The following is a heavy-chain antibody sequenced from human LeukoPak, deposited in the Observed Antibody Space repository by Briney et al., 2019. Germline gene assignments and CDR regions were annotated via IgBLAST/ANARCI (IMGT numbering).Heavy chain of an antibody. J-gene: IGHJ4*02. CDR1: GLIVSTEY. CDR3: AKESESYDSSGSTFDY. CDR2: IYSGGST. D-gene: IGHD3-22*01. V-gene: IGHV3-53*05. Sequence: GRSLRLSCAASGLIVSTEYMNWVRQAPGKGLEWVSIIYSGGSTHYADSVKGRFTISRDNSKNTLYLQMNSLRAEDTAVYYCAKESESYDSSGSTFDYWGQGTLVTVSS.